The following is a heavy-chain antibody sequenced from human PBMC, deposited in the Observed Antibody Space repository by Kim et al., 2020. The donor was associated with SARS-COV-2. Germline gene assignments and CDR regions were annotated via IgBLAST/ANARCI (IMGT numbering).Heavy chain of an antibody. V-gene: IGHV3-23*01. D-gene: IGHD1-20*01. CDR1: GFTFSSYA. CDR3: AKRTTYNWNDLRAFDI. Sequence: GGSLRLSCAASGFTFSSYAMSWVRQAPGKGLEWVSAISGSGGSTYYADSVKGRFTISRDNSKNTLYLQMNSLRAEDTAVYYCAKRTTYNWNDLRAFDIWGQGTMVTVSS. CDR2: ISGSGGST. J-gene: IGHJ3*02.